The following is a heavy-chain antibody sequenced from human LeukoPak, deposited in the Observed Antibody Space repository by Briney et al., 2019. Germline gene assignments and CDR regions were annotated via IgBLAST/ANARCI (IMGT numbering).Heavy chain of an antibody. CDR2: INPSGDFR. J-gene: IGHJ5*02. V-gene: IGHV1-46*01. D-gene: IGHD1-26*01. CDR1: GYTFGTHW. Sequence: ASVKVSCKASGYTFGTHWMHWVRQAPGQGLEWMAIINPSGDFRSYAQKFQGRLTVTRDMSTRTVYMELSDLRPEDTAVYYCARDYSGEWEQLTGWWFDPWGQGTLVTVSS. CDR3: ARDYSGEWEQLTGWWFDP.